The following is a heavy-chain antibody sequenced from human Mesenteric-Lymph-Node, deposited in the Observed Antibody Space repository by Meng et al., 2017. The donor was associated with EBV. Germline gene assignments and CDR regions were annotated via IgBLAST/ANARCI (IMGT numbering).Heavy chain of an antibody. Sequence: QVQLVQSGAEVKKPGDSGKVSCKASGYTFTSYAMHWVRQAPGQRLEWMGWINAGNGNTKYSQKFQGRVTITRDTSASTAYMELSSLRSEDTAVYYCARGRDGYPTTNYWGQGTLVTVSS. D-gene: IGHD5-24*01. V-gene: IGHV1-3*01. J-gene: IGHJ4*02. CDR2: INAGNGNT. CDR3: ARGRDGYPTTNY. CDR1: GYTFTSYA.